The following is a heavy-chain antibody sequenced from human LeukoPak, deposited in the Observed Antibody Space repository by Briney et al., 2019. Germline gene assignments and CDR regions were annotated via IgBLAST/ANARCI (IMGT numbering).Heavy chain of an antibody. V-gene: IGHV4-59*08. CDR2: IFYTGSP. CDR3: ARQSRAGGSGPWYYFDY. Sequence: SETLSLTCTVSGGSMNNYYWSWIRQPPGKGLEWVAYIFYTGSPNYNSSLRGRVSISVATSKNRLSLNLRSVTAADTAAYYCARQSRAGGSGPWYYFDYWGQGIQVTVSS. J-gene: IGHJ4*02. CDR1: GGSMNNYY. D-gene: IGHD6-19*01.